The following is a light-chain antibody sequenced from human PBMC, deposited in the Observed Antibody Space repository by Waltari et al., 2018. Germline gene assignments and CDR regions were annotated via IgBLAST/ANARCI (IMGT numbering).Light chain of an antibody. CDR1: QSILYSSNNKNY. CDR2: WAS. V-gene: IGKV4-1*01. J-gene: IGKJ4*01. CDR3: QQYYSTPPS. Sequence: DIVMTQSPDSLAVSLGERATIDCKSSQSILYSSNNKNYLAWYQRKPGQPPTLLIYWASTRESGVPDRSSCSGSGTDFTLTISSLQAEDVAVYYCQQYYSTPPSFGGGTKVEIK.